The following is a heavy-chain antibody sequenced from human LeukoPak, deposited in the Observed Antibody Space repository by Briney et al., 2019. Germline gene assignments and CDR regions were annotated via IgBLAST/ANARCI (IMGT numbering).Heavy chain of an antibody. CDR2: ISGTGGRT. J-gene: IGHJ6*02. D-gene: IGHD3-16*01. CDR3: AKGLHGGVGYGVDV. Sequence: GGSLRLSCAASGFTFSSYAMTWVRQAPGKGLEWVSSISGTGGRTYSADSVKGRFTISRDNSKNTLYLQMKNLRVEHTAVYYCAKGLHGGVGYGVDVWGQGTTVSVSS. CDR1: GFTFSSYA. V-gene: IGHV3-23*01.